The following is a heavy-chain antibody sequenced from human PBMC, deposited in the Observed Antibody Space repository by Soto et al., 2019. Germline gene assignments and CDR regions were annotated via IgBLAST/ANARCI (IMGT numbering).Heavy chain of an antibody. D-gene: IGHD2-15*01. CDR1: GFPFNIYA. J-gene: IGHJ2*01. CDR3: AKNRGGLRSNWYFDL. CDR2: MSKSSGNT. V-gene: IGHV3-23*01. Sequence: EVQVLESGGGLVQPGGSLRLSCAASGFPFNIYAMSWVRQAPGKGLEWVSTMSKSSGNTYYADSVKGRLTISRDNSNNMLYLQMNNLRVEDTAVYHCAKNRGGLRSNWYFDLWGRGTLVTVSS.